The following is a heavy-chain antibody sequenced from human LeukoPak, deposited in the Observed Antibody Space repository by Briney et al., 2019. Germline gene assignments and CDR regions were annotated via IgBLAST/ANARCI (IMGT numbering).Heavy chain of an antibody. CDR2: ISSSGSTI. D-gene: IGHD3-16*01. CDR1: GFTFSDYY. J-gene: IGHJ4*02. Sequence: GGSLRLSCAVSGFTFSDYYMSWIRQAPGKGLEWVSYISSSGSTIYYADSVKGRFTISRDNAKNSLYLQMNSLRAENTAVYYCARDLTIKVSFGSPYWGQGTLVTVSS. V-gene: IGHV3-11*01. CDR3: ARDLTIKVSFGSPY.